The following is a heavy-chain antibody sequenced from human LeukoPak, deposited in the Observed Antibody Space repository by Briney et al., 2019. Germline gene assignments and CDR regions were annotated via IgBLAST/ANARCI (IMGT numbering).Heavy chain of an antibody. D-gene: IGHD3-22*01. CDR1: SGSISTSNYY. CDR2: IFYSGST. CDR3: ARDGYDSSGYQRGYAFDI. J-gene: IGHJ3*02. V-gene: IGHV4-39*07. Sequence: SETLSLTCTVSSGSISTSNYYWGWVRQPPGKALEWIGNIFYSGSTYYSPSLKSRVTISVDTSKNQFSLKLSSVTAADTAVYYCARDGYDSSGYQRGYAFDIWGQGTMVTVSS.